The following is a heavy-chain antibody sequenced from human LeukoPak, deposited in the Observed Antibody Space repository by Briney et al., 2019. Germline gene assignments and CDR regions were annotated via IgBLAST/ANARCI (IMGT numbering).Heavy chain of an antibody. J-gene: IGHJ6*02. CDR2: ISYDGSNK. D-gene: IGHD2-2*01. CDR3: ARDPERVVPPYYYYGMDV. V-gene: IGHV3-30-3*01. CDR1: GFTFSSYA. Sequence: GGSLRPSCAASGFTFSSYAMHWVRQAPGKGLEWVAVISYDGSNKYYADSVKGRFTISRDNSKNTLYLQMNSLRAKDTAVYYCARDPERVVPPYYYYGMDVWGQGTTVTVSS.